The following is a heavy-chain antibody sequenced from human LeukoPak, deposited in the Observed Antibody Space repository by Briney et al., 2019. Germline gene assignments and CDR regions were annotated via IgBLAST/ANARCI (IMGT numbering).Heavy chain of an antibody. Sequence: GGSLRLSCAASGFIFSNYGMYWVRQAPGEGLDWVAVIWHDGSAEFYADSVKGRFSISRDDSKNTVCLQMNSLRAEDTALYYCARDSRGGWSGYFDYWGQGIVVTVSS. D-gene: IGHD6-19*01. J-gene: IGHJ4*02. CDR2: IWHDGSAE. V-gene: IGHV3-33*07. CDR3: ARDSRGGWSGYFDY. CDR1: GFIFSNYG.